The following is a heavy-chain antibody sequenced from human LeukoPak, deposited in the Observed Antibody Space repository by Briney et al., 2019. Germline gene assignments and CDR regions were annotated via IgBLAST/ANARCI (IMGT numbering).Heavy chain of an antibody. CDR1: GFTFSSYW. Sequence: PGGSLRLSCAASGFTFSSYWMHWVRQAPGKGLVWVSRINIDGSSTTYADSVKGRSTISRNNAKNTLYLQMNSLRAEDTAVYYCARDPVLDDYGGNSPYWGQGTLVTVSS. CDR2: INIDGSST. V-gene: IGHV3-74*01. CDR3: ARDPVLDDYGGNSPY. J-gene: IGHJ4*02. D-gene: IGHD4-23*01.